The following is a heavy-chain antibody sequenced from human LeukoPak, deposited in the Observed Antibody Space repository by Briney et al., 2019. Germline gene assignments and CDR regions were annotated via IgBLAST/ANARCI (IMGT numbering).Heavy chain of an antibody. D-gene: IGHD4-17*01. CDR3: ARDKMAENGVQDV. Sequence: GGSLRLSCTASGFTFRDYAMSWVRQAPGKGLEWLGFIRSKAHGGTTDYAASVKGRFIISRDDSKSIAYLQMDSLKTEDTAVYYCARDKMAENGVQDVWGQGTMVTVSS. CDR1: GFTFRDYA. CDR2: IRSKAHGGTT. J-gene: IGHJ3*01. V-gene: IGHV3-49*04.